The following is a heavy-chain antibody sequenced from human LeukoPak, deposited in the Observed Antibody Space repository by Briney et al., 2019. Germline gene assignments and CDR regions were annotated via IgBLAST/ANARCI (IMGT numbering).Heavy chain of an antibody. CDR3: ARGPTMVRGVIFIYYYYYMDV. CDR1: GYTFTSYD. V-gene: IGHV1-8*01. CDR2: MNPNGGNT. J-gene: IGHJ6*03. D-gene: IGHD3-10*01. Sequence: GASVKVSCKASGYTFTSYDINWVRQATGQGLEWMGWMNPNGGNTGYAQKFQGRVTMTRNTSISTAYMELSSLRSEDTAVYYCARGPTMVRGVIFIYYYYYMDVWGKGTTVTISS.